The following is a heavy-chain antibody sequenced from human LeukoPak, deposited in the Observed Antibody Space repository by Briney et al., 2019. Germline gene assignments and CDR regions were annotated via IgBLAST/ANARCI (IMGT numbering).Heavy chain of an antibody. Sequence: SETLSLTCIVSGGSISSSSYYWGWIRQPPGKGREWIGSIYYSGTTYYNPSLKSRVTISVDTSKKQFSLRLSSVTAADTAVYYCARENSSGWYWGQGTLVTVSS. J-gene: IGHJ4*02. D-gene: IGHD6-19*01. CDR1: GGSISSSSYY. CDR3: ARENSSGWY. V-gene: IGHV4-39*02. CDR2: IYYSGTT.